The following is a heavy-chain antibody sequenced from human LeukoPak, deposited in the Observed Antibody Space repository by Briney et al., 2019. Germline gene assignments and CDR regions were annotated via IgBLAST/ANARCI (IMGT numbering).Heavy chain of an antibody. Sequence: PSETLSLTCAIYGGSFSGYYWSWIRQPPGKGLEWIGEINHRGSTNYNPSLKGRVTISVDTSRNSFSLELSSVTAADTAVYYCARVGYCGGDCYPFDYWGQGTLTTISS. J-gene: IGHJ4*02. CDR3: ARVGYCGGDCYPFDY. CDR2: INHRGST. V-gene: IGHV4-34*01. CDR1: GGSFSGYY. D-gene: IGHD2-21*02.